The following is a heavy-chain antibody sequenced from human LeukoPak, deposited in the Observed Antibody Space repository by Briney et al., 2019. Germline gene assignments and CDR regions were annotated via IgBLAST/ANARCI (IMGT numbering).Heavy chain of an antibody. CDR2: IYYSGST. J-gene: IGHJ4*02. CDR1: GGSISSSSYY. V-gene: IGHV4-61*01. Sequence: SETLSLTCTVSGGSISSSSYYWSWIRQPPGKGLEWIGYIYYSGSTYYNPSLKSRVTISVDTSKNQFSLKLSSVTAADTAVYYCARGRGVRGGNFDYWGQGTLVTVSS. CDR3: ARGRGVRGGNFDY. D-gene: IGHD3-10*01.